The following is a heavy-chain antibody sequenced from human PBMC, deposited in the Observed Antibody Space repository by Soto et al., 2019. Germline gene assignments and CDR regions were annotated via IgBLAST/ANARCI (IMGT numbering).Heavy chain of an antibody. CDR3: AKDHMWGGDSTSYYFES. Sequence: EVLLVESGGGLVQPGRSLRLSCAASGFTFDDYARHRVRQAPGKGLDWVSGISWNRGSIGYADSVKGRFTISRDNGKSSLYLQLSSLRADDTALYYCAKDHMWGGDSTSYYFESWGQGTLVTVSS. CDR1: GFTFDDYA. V-gene: IGHV3-9*01. CDR2: ISWNRGSI. J-gene: IGHJ4*02. D-gene: IGHD6-6*01.